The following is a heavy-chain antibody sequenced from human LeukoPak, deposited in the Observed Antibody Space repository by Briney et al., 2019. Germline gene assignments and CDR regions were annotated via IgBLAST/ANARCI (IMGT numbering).Heavy chain of an antibody. CDR1: GFTFRSYG. V-gene: IGHV3-30*18. CDR3: AKDRSTYYYDSSGYYPDAFDI. Sequence: TGGSLRLSCAASGFTFRSYGIHWVRQAPGKGLEWVAVISYDGSNKYYADSVKGRFTISRDNSKNTLYLQMNSLRAEDTAVYYCAKDRSTYYYDSSGYYPDAFDIWGQGTMVTVSS. J-gene: IGHJ3*02. D-gene: IGHD3-22*01. CDR2: ISYDGSNK.